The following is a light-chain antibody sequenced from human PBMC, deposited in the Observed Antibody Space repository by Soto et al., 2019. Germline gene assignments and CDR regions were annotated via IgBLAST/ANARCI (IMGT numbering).Light chain of an antibody. CDR3: QRYNNWPPYT. CDR1: QSVSSN. CDR2: GVY. V-gene: IGKV3D-15*01. J-gene: IGKJ2*01. Sequence: EIVMTQSPTILSVSPGERATLSCRASQSVSSNLAWYQQKPGQPPRLLMYGVYTRAPGTPARFSGSGSGTEFTLTISSLQSEDSAVYYCQRYNNWPPYTFGQGTKLEIK.